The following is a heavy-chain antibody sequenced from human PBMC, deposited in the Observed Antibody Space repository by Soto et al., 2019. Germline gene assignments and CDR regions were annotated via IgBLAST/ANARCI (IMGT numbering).Heavy chain of an antibody. J-gene: IGHJ6*02. Sequence: GASVKVSCKASGYTFTSYGISWVRQAPEQGLEWMGWISAYNGNTNYAQKLQGRVTMTTDTSTSTAYMELRSLRSDDTAVYYCAREACSGGSCYPYPYYYYYYGMDVWGQGTTVTVSS. V-gene: IGHV1-18*01. CDR3: AREACSGGSCYPYPYYYYYYGMDV. CDR1: GYTFTSYG. D-gene: IGHD2-15*01. CDR2: ISAYNGNT.